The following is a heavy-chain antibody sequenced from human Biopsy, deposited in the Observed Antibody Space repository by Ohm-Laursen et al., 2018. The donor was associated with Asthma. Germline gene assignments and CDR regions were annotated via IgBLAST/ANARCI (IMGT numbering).Heavy chain of an antibody. CDR2: ISVYNGNT. Sequence: ASVRVSCKTSGYTFNSAGITWVRQAPGQGLEWMGWISVYNGNTKVAQKLQDRVTMITDTSTSTAYMELRSLRSDDTAVYFCARAVDYSHYYGIDVWGQGTTVAVS. D-gene: IGHD3-10*01. CDR1: GYTFNSAG. J-gene: IGHJ6*02. V-gene: IGHV1-18*01. CDR3: ARAVDYSHYYGIDV.